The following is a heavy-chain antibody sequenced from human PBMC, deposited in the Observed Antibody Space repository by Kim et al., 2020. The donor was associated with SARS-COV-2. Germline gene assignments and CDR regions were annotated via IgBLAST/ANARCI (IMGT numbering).Heavy chain of an antibody. CDR3: AAFPEWELPRESWFDP. CDR2: ISAYNGNT. J-gene: IGHJ5*02. CDR1: GYTFTSYG. V-gene: IGHV1-18*01. Sequence: ASVKVSCKASGYTFTSYGISWVRQAPGQGLEWMGWISAYNGNTNYAQKLQGRVTMTTDTSTSTAYMELRSLRSDDTAVYYCAAFPEWELPRESWFDPWGQGTLVTVSS. D-gene: IGHD1-26*01.